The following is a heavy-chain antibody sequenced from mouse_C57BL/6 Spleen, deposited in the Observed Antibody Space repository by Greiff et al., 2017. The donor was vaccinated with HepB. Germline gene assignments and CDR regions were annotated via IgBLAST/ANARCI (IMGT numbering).Heavy chain of an antibody. Sequence: EVQRVESGGGLVKPGGSLKLSCAASGFTFSDYGMHWVRQAPEKGLEWVAYISSGSSTIYYADTVKGRFTISRDNAKNTLCLQMTSLRSEDTAMYYCASKGPGRGYFDYWGQGTTLTVSS. D-gene: IGHD4-1*01. J-gene: IGHJ2*01. V-gene: IGHV5-17*01. CDR1: GFTFSDYG. CDR2: ISSGSSTI. CDR3: ASKGPGRGYFDY.